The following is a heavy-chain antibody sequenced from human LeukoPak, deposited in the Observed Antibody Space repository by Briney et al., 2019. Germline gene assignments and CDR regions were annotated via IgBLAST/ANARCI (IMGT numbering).Heavy chain of an antibody. CDR3: ARDRTVVVVVAATQAHWFDP. D-gene: IGHD2-15*01. V-gene: IGHV4-4*07. Sequence: SETLSPTSTVSGGSISSFYWSWIRQPAGKGREWIGRIYASGSTNYNSSLKSRVTMSVDTSKNQFSLKLSSVTAADTAVYDCARDRTVVVVVAATQAHWFDPWGQGTLVTVSS. CDR2: IYASGST. J-gene: IGHJ5*02. CDR1: GGSISSFY.